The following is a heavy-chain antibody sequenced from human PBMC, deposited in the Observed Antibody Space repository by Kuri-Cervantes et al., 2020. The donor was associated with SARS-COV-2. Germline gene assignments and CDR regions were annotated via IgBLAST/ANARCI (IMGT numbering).Heavy chain of an antibody. CDR2: IWYDGSNK. CDR3: ARDRPEVVPLYYFNS. D-gene: IGHD3-22*01. CDR1: GFTFSSYG. Sequence: LSLTCAASGFTFSSYGMHWVRQAPGKGLEWVAVIWYDGSNKYYADSVKGRFTISRDNSKNTLYLQMNSLRAEDTAVYYCARDRPEVVPLYYFNSWGQGTLVTVSS. J-gene: IGHJ4*02. V-gene: IGHV3-33*01.